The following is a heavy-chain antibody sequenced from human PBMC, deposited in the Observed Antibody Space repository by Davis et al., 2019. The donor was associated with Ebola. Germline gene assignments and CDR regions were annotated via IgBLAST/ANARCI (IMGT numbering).Heavy chain of an antibody. J-gene: IGHJ4*02. V-gene: IGHV1-2*02. CDR1: GYTFIYYY. CDR3: ARGPAANAPLDY. D-gene: IGHD2-2*01. Sequence: ASVKVSCKAFGYTFIYYYINWVRQTPGQGLEWMGRINPKSGATTYAQRFQGRVTMTRDTSSGTAYMDLGSPKSDDTAVYYCARGPAANAPLDYWGQGTLVTVSS. CDR2: INPKSGAT.